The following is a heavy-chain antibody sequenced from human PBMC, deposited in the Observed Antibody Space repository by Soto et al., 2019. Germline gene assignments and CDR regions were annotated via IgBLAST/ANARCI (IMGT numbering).Heavy chain of an antibody. CDR1: GFSVTANY. Sequence: EVQVVESGGGLIQPGGFLRLSCEVSGFSVTANYMSWVRQAPGKGLEWVSVIYSGGTTYYVDSVKGRFSISRDISKNTLYLQMNSLRAEDTAVYYCHGYGYWGQGTLVTVSS. CDR2: IYSGGTT. CDR3: HGYGY. J-gene: IGHJ4*02. D-gene: IGHD5-12*01. V-gene: IGHV3-53*01.